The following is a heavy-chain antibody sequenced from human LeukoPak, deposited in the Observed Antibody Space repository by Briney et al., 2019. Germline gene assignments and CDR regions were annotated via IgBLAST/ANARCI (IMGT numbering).Heavy chain of an antibody. D-gene: IGHD2-21*01. J-gene: IGHJ3*02. Sequence: ASVKVSCKGSGYTFTGYYMHWVRQAPGQGLEWMGWINPNSGGTNYAQKFQGRVTMTRDTSISTAYMELSRLRSDDTAVYSCARGPRAYCGGDCYPYAFDIWGQGTMVTVSS. CDR2: INPNSGGT. CDR3: ARGPRAYCGGDCYPYAFDI. V-gene: IGHV1-2*02. CDR1: GYTFTGYY.